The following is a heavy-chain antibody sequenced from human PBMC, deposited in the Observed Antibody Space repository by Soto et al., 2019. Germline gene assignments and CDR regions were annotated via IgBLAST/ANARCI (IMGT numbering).Heavy chain of an antibody. CDR1: GGSISSGDYY. CDR2: IYYSGST. J-gene: IGHJ6*02. Sequence: SETLSLTCTVSGGSISSGDYYWSWIRQPPGKGLEWIGYIYYSGSTYYNQSLKSRVTISVDTSKNQFSLELSSVTAADTAVYYCARDRQYQLSDYYYGMDIWGQGTTVTVSS. V-gene: IGHV4-30-4*01. CDR3: ARDRQYQLSDYYYGMDI. D-gene: IGHD2-2*01.